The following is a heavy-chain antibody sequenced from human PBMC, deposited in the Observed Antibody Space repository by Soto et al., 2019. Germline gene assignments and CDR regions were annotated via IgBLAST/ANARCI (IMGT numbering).Heavy chain of an antibody. V-gene: IGHV3-33*01. D-gene: IGHD1-26*01. CDR1: GFTFSNYG. Sequence: LRLSCAASGFTFSNYGMHWVRQAPGKGLEWMAIIWHDGNNKYYADSVRGRFIISRDNSKNRLYLQMNSLRAEDTAVYYCASDLVGASDSYGLDVWGQGTPVTVSS. J-gene: IGHJ6*02. CDR3: ASDLVGASDSYGLDV. CDR2: IWHDGNNK.